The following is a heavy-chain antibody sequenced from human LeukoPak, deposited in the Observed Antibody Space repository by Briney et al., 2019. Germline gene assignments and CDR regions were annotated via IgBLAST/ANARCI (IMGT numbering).Heavy chain of an antibody. V-gene: IGHV4-4*09. CDR1: GASISSYY. CDR3: ARRRDDFWSGYYYYYMDV. Sequence: PAETLSLTCTVSGASISSYYWGWVRQPPGKGLGWVGYIYTRGSTNYNPSLKSRVTISVDTSKNQFSLKLSSVTAADTAVYYCARRRDDFWSGYYYYYMDVWGKGTTVTVSS. CDR2: IYTRGST. J-gene: IGHJ6*03. D-gene: IGHD3-3*01.